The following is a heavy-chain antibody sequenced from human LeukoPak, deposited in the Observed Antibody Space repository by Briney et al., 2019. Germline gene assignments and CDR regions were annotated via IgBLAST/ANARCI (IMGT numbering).Heavy chain of an antibody. CDR3: ATDGIPGATTTLDY. CDR1: GYSFTSYD. J-gene: IGHJ4*02. D-gene: IGHD1-26*01. CDR2: FGPEDGET. V-gene: IGHV1-24*01. Sequence: ASVKVSCKASGYSFTSYDINWVRQAPGKGLEWMGGFGPEDGETIYAPKFQARVTMTQDTYEDTAYMELSSLRSEDTAVYYCATDGIPGATTTLDYWGQGTLVTVSS.